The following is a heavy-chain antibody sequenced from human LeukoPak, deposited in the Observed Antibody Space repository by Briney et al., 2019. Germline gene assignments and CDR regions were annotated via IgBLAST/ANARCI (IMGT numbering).Heavy chain of an antibody. CDR2: ISNSSSYI. CDR3: ARDTSGYSGYEFDY. V-gene: IGHV3-21*01. Sequence: PGGSLRLSCAASGFTFSSYSMNWVRQAPGKGLEWVSSISNSSSYIYYADSVKGRFTISRDNAKNSLYLQMNSLRAEDTAVYYCARDTSGYSGYEFDYWGQGTLVTVSS. CDR1: GFTFSSYS. D-gene: IGHD5-12*01. J-gene: IGHJ4*02.